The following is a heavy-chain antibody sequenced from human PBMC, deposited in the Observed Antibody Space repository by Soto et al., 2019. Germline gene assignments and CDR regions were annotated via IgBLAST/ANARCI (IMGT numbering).Heavy chain of an antibody. CDR3: AKDHERTRYTRPTEYSSSSGPTDY. J-gene: IGHJ4*02. D-gene: IGHD6-6*01. CDR1: GFTFSSYA. V-gene: IGHV3-23*01. Sequence: GGSLRLSCAASGFTFSSYAMSWVRQAPGKGLEWVSAISGSGGSTYYADSVKGRFTISRDNSKNTLYLQMNSLRAEDTAVYYCAKDHERTRYTRPTEYSSSSGPTDYWGQGTLVTVSS. CDR2: ISGSGGST.